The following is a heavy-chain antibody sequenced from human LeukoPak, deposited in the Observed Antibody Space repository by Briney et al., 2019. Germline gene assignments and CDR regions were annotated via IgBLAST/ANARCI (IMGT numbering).Heavy chain of an antibody. V-gene: IGHV4-59*01. CDR1: GGSISNYH. CDR3: ARASTVTTWSLGY. Sequence: SETLSLTCIVSGGSISNYHWSWIRQPLGKGLEWIGYVSYTGSTNCNPSLKSRVTMSVDTSKNQFSLNLSSVTAADTAMYYCARASTVTTWSLGYWGQGILVTVSS. J-gene: IGHJ4*02. CDR2: VSYTGST. D-gene: IGHD4-17*01.